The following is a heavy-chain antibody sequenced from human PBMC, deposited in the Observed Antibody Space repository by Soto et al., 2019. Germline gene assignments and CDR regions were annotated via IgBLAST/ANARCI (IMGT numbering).Heavy chain of an antibody. CDR2: INWNGGST. V-gene: IGHV3-20*04. CDR1: GFTFDDYG. CDR3: AREVMQQLAPSGTWNWFDP. J-gene: IGHJ5*02. Sequence: PGGSLRLSCAASGFTFDDYGMSWVRQAPGKGLEWVSGINWNGGSTGYADSVKGRFTISRDNAKNSLYLQMNSLRAEDTALYYCAREVMQQLAPSGTWNWFDPWGQGTLVTVSS. D-gene: IGHD6-13*01.